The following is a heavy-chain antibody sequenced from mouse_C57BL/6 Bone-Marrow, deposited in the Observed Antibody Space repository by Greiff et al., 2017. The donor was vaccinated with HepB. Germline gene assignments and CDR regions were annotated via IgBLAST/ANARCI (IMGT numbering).Heavy chain of an antibody. D-gene: IGHD2-2*01. CDR2: ISSGGDYI. V-gene: IGHV5-9-1*02. J-gene: IGHJ3*01. CDR1: GFTFSSYA. CDR3: TRGGGYPFAY. Sequence: EVNVVESGEGLVKPGGSLKLSCAASGFTFSSYAMSWVRQTPEKRLEWVAYISSGGDYIYYADTVKGRFTISRDNARNTLYLQMSSLKSEDTAMYYCTRGGGYPFAYWGQGTLVTVSA.